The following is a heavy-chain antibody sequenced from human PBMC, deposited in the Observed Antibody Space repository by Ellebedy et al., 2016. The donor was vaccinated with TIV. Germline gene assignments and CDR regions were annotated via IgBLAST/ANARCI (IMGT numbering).Heavy chain of an antibody. J-gene: IGHJ4*02. CDR2: ISSSSSYT. CDR1: GFTFSDYY. CDR3: ARDTGLYTNYGAH. Sequence: GESLKISXAASGFTFSDYYMSWIRQAPGKGLEWVSYISSSSSYTNYADSVKGRFTISRDNAKNSLYLRMNSLRAEDTAVYYCARDTGLYTNYGAHWGQGTLVTVSS. V-gene: IGHV3-11*05. D-gene: IGHD4-11*01.